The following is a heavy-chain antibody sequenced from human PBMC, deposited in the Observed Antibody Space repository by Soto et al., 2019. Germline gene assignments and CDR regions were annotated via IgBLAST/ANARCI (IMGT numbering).Heavy chain of an antibody. CDR3: ARDPDYGDYGMDV. D-gene: IGHD4-17*01. CDR2: IWYDGSNK. CDR1: GFTFSNYG. Sequence: QVQLVESGGGVVQPGRSLRLSCAASGFTFSNYGMHWVRQAPGKGLEWVAVIWYDGSNKYYADSVKGRFTISRDNSKNTLYLQINSLRAEDTAVYYCARDPDYGDYGMDVWGQGTTVTVSS. J-gene: IGHJ6*02. V-gene: IGHV3-33*01.